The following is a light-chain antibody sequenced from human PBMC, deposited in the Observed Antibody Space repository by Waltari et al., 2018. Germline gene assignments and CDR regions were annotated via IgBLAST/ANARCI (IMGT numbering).Light chain of an antibody. J-gene: IGLJ3*02. V-gene: IGLV2-14*01. CDR1: DSAFGDDDS. Sequence: QAALTQPASVSGSLGQSITISCTGTDSAFGDDDSVSWYQQFPGEAPRLIIYEVSNRPSASPRRFFGSNPATPAPWTISGLRPAAKASSFCCSPTGIDTWVFGEGTPLTVL. CDR3: CSPTGIDTWV. CDR2: EVS.